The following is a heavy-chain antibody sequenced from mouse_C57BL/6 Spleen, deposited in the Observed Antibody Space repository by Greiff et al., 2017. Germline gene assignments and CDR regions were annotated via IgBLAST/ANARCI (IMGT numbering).Heavy chain of an antibody. Sequence: EVQRVESGAELVRPGASVKLSCTASGFNIKDDYMHWVKQRPEQGLEWIGWIDPENGDTEYASKFQGKATITADTSSNTAYLQLSSLTSEDTAVYYCTPLDYYAMDYWGQGTSVTVSS. CDR1: GFNIKDDY. J-gene: IGHJ4*01. V-gene: IGHV14-4*01. CDR3: TPLDYYAMDY. CDR2: IDPENGDT.